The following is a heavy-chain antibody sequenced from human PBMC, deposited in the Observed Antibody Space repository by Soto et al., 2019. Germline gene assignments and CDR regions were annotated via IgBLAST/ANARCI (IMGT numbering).Heavy chain of an antibody. CDR2: VYYSGST. V-gene: IGHV4-59*08. J-gene: IGHJ6*03. CDR3: ARLLLVYSSSSHYYYYMDV. CDR1: GGSISSYY. Sequence: SETLSLTCTVSGGSISSYYWSWIRQPPGKGLEWIGYVYYSGSTNYNPSLKSRVTLSVDMSKNQFSLKLSPVTAADTAVYYCARLLLVYSSSSHYYYYMDVWGKGTTVTVSS. D-gene: IGHD6-6*01.